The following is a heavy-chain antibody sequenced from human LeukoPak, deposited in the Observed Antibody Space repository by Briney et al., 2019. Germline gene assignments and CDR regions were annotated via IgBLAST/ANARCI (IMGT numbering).Heavy chain of an antibody. V-gene: IGHV1-3*01. CDR3: ARETIVATIRDGTCFDY. J-gene: IGHJ4*02. D-gene: IGHD5-12*01. CDR1: GYTFTNYA. CDR2: INAGNGNT. Sequence: ASVKVSCKASGYTFTNYAMHWVRQAPGQRLEWMGWINAGNGNTKYSQKFQGRVTITRDTSASTAYMELSSLRSEDTAVYYCARETIVATIRDGTCFDYWGQGTLVTVSS.